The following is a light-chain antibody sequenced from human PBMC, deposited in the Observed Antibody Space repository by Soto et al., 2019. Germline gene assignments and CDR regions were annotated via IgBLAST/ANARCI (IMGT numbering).Light chain of an antibody. J-gene: IGKJ1*01. V-gene: IGKV1-12*01. CDR3: QQASGFPRT. CDR2: GAS. CDR1: QDITKF. Sequence: DIQMTQSPSSVSASVGDRITITCRASQDITKFLAWYQQTPGKAPKLLIRGASTLHSGVPSRFSGSGSGTNFSLTISSLRSEDFATYYCQQASGFPRTFGQGTKVDIK.